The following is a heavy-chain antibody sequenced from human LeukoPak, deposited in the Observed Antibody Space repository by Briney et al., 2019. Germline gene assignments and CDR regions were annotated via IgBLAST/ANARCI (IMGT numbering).Heavy chain of an antibody. V-gene: IGHV3-23*01. CDR1: GFTFSSYA. D-gene: IGHD3-9*01. J-gene: IGHJ4*02. CDR3: AKDTSPRYFDWLPSVFDY. CDR2: ISGSGGST. Sequence: PGGSLRLSCAASGFTFSSYAMSWVRQAPGKGLEWVSAISGSGGSTYYADSVKGRFTISRDNSKNTLYLQMNSLRAEDTAVYYCAKDTSPRYFDWLPSVFDYWGQGTLVTVSS.